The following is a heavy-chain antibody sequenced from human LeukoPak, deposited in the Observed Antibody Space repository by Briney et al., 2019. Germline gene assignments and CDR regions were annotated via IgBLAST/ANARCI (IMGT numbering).Heavy chain of an antibody. V-gene: IGHV4-34*01. CDR3: ARGRGYCSSTSCYPHYYGMYV. CDR1: GGSFSGYY. CDR2: INHSGST. Sequence: SETLSLTCAVYGGSFSGYYWSWIRQPPGKGLEWIGEINHSGSTNYNPSLKSRVTISVDTSKNQFSLKLSSVTAADTAVYYCARGRGYCSSTSCYPHYYGMYVWGKGTTVTVSS. D-gene: IGHD2-2*01. J-gene: IGHJ6*04.